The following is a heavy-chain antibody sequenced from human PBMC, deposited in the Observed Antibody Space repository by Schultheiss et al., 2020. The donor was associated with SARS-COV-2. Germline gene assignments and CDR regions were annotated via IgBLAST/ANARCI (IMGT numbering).Heavy chain of an antibody. CDR3: ARDHLGSTSVDY. D-gene: IGHD2-2*01. CDR1: GGSISSGGYS. Sequence: SETLSLTCAVSGGSISSGGYSWSWIRQPPGKGLEWIGYIYHSGSTYYNPSLKSRVTISVDTSKNQFSLKLSSVTAADTAVYYCARDHLGSTSVDYWGQGTLVTVSS. J-gene: IGHJ4*02. CDR2: IYHSGST. V-gene: IGHV4-30-2*01.